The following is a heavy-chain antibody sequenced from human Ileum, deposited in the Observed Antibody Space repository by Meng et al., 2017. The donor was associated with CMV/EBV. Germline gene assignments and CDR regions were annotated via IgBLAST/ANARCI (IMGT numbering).Heavy chain of an antibody. CDR1: GFTFSSYG. CDR2: IWHDGSNK. V-gene: IGHV3-33*06. CDR3: AKARSGFYSAFDY. Sequence: AASGFTFSSYGMHWVRQAPGKGLEWVAVIWHDGSNKYYADSVKGRLTISRDNSKNTMYLQVNSLRDEDTAVYYCAKARSGFYSAFDYWGLGTLVTVSS. J-gene: IGHJ4*02. D-gene: IGHD3-22*01.